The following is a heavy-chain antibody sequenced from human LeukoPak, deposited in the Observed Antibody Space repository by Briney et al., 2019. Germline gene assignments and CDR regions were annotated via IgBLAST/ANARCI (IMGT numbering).Heavy chain of an antibody. V-gene: IGHV1-24*01. CDR2: FDPEDGET. Sequence: ASVKVSCKVSGYTLSELSMHWVRQAPGKGLEWMGGFDPEDGETIYAPKFQGRVTMTDDTSTHTAFMELTRLTSEDTAVYYCGTDRYVVVTQWGQGSLVIVSS. D-gene: IGHD2-21*02. J-gene: IGHJ4*02. CDR1: GYTLSELS. CDR3: GTDRYVVVTQ.